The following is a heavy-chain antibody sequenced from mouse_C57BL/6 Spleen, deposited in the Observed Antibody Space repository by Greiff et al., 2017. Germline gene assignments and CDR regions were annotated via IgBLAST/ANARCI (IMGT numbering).Heavy chain of an antibody. CDR2: LYPGDGDT. CDR3: ARQGWLPSYFDV. J-gene: IGHJ1*03. V-gene: IGHV1-80*01. Sequence: VQLQQSGAELVKPGASVKISCKASGYAFSSYWMNWVKQRPGKGLEWIGQLYPGDGDTNYNGKFKGKATLTADKSSSTAYMQLSSLTSEDSAVYFCARQGWLPSYFDVWGTGTTVTVSS. D-gene: IGHD2-3*01. CDR1: GYAFSSYW.